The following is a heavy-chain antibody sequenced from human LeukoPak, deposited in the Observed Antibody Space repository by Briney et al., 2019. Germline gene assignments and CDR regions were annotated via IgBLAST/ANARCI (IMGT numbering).Heavy chain of an antibody. V-gene: IGHV4-34*01. CDR3: ASADEYCSGGSCYTALGY. CDR2: INHSGST. J-gene: IGHJ4*02. D-gene: IGHD2-15*01. CDR1: GGSFSGYY. Sequence: SETLSLTCAVHGGSFSGYYWSWIRQPPGKGLEWIGEINHSGSTNYNPSLKSRVTISVDTSKNQFSLKLSSVTAADTAVYYCASADEYCSGGSCYTALGYWGQGTLVTVSS.